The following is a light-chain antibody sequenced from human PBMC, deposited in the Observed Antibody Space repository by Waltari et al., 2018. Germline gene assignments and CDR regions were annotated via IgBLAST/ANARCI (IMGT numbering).Light chain of an antibody. Sequence: QTVVIQEPSLSVSPGGTVTLTCALSSGSISATSYATWYQQTPGQAPRTLVYKANTRSAGVPDRFSGSILENKAALTITGAQADDECDYYCALYMGGGIWVFGGGTKLTVL. CDR1: SGSISATSY. J-gene: IGLJ3*02. CDR2: KAN. CDR3: ALYMGGGIWV. V-gene: IGLV8-61*01.